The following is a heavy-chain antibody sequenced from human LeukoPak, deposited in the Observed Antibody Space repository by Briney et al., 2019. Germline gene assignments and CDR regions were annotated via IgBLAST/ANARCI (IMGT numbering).Heavy chain of an antibody. D-gene: IGHD6-13*01. V-gene: IGHV1-3*02. CDR2: SNAGNGNT. CDR1: GYTFTTYA. CDR3: ARGVAAAGQYYLDY. Sequence: ASVKVSCKASGYTFTTYAMHWVRHAPGQRLEWMGWSNAGNGNTKYSREFQGRVTITRDTSASTAYMELSSLRSEDMAVYYCARGVAAAGQYYLDYWGQGTLVTVSS. J-gene: IGHJ4*02.